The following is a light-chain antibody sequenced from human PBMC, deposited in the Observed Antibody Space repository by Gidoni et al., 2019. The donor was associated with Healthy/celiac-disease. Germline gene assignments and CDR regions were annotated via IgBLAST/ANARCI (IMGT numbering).Light chain of an antibody. J-gene: IGKJ4*01. V-gene: IGKV1-33*01. CDR2: DAS. Sequence: IHIPQPPSSLSASVGDRGTIACQASQDISNYLNWYQQKPRKAPKLLIYDASDLETGVPSRFSRSGSGTDFTITISSLQPEDIATYYCQQYDDLPLTFGGGTKVEIK. CDR1: QDISNY. CDR3: QQYDDLPLT.